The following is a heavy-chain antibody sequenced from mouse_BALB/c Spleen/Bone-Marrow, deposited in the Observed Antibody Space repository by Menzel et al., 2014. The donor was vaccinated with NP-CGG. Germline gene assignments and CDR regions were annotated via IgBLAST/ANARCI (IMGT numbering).Heavy chain of an antibody. V-gene: IGHV1-31*01. D-gene: IGHD2-1*01. J-gene: IGHJ2*01. CDR1: GYSFTGYY. CDR2: INPYNGAT. CDR3: AEGGYGNVFDY. Sequence: EVKLMESGPELVKPGASVKISCKASGYSFTGYYMHWVKQSHVKSLEWIGRINPYNGATSYNQNFKDKASLTVDKSSSTAYMKLHSLTSEDSAVYYCAEGGYGNVFDYWGQGTTLTVSS.